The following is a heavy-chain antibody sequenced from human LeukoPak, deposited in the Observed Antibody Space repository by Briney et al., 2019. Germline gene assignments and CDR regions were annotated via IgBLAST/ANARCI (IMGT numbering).Heavy chain of an antibody. CDR3: ARDGSGWYSDY. V-gene: IGHV3-23*01. D-gene: IGHD6-19*01. CDR2: IFPSGGEI. Sequence: GGSLRLSCAASGFTFSTFAMIWVRQPPGKGLEWVSSIFPSGGEIHYADSVRGRFTISRDNSKSTLSLQMSSLRAEDTAIYYCARDGSGWYSDYWGQGTLVTVSS. CDR1: GFTFSTFA. J-gene: IGHJ4*02.